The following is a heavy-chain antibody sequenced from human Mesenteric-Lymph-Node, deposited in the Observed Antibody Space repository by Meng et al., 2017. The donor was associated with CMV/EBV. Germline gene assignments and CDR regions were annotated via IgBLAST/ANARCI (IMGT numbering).Heavy chain of an antibody. D-gene: IGHD6-19*01. CDR2: VHYTGST. CDR3: ARPFPSWQSPRLDPFGA. J-gene: IGHJ5*02. V-gene: IGHV4-39*01. Sequence: QRRESCPGHLKPSGDRSPLSPFSGASTSSFCSGGWIGQPPGRGLKWIGSVHYTGSTYYSPSLKSRVTVSVDTSKNHFSLRLTSVTAADTAVYYCARPFPSWQSPRLDPFGAWGQGTLVTVSS. CDR1: GASTSSFCS.